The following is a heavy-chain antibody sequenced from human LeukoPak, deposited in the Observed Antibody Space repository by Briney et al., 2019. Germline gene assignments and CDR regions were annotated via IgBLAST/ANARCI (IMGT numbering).Heavy chain of an antibody. CDR1: GFIFSSHA. D-gene: IGHD6-19*01. V-gene: IGHV3-64*01. CDR2: INSNGDST. CDR3: AREGQWLDS. J-gene: IGHJ5*01. Sequence: GSLRLYCAATGFIFSSHAMHWVRQAPGKGLEYVSAINSNGDSTYHAHSVKGRFTISRDNSKNSLYLQMGSLRAEDMAVYYCAREGQWLDSWGLGTLVTVSS.